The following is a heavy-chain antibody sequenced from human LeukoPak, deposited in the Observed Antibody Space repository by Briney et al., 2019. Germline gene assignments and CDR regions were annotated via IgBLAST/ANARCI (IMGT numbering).Heavy chain of an antibody. CDR3: ATKPGSTSWQDTWYFDL. D-gene: IGHD2-2*01. CDR2: FDPEDGET. CDR1: GYTLTELS. Sequence: ASVKVSCKVSGYTLTELSMHWVRQAPGKGLEWMGGFDPEDGETIYAQKFQGRVTMTEDTSTDTAYMELSSLRSEDTAVYYCATKPGSTSWQDTWYFDLWGRGTLVTVSS. V-gene: IGHV1-24*01. J-gene: IGHJ2*01.